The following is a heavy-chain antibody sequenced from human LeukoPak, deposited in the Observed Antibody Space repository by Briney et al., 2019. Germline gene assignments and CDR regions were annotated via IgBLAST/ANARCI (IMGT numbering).Heavy chain of an antibody. CDR2: ISSSGSTI. CDR3: ARVIRGYGSGSYYDWFDP. Sequence: GGSLRLSCAASGFTFSSYEMNWVRQAPGKGLEWVSYISSSGSTIYYADSVKGRFTISRDNAKSSLYLQMNGLRAEDTAVYYCARVIRGYGSGSYYDWFDPWGQGTLVTVSS. V-gene: IGHV3-48*03. D-gene: IGHD3-10*01. CDR1: GFTFSSYE. J-gene: IGHJ5*02.